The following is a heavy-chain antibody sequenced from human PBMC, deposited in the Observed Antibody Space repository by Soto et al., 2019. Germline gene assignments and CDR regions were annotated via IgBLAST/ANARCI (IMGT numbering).Heavy chain of an antibody. CDR3: ARALDDFWSGYTKYYYYYYMDV. V-gene: IGHV3-7*01. Sequence: PGGSLRLSCAASGFTFSSYWMSWVRQAPGKGLEWVANIKQDGSEKYYVDSVKGRFTISRDNAKNSLYLQMNSLRAEDTAVYYCARALDDFWSGYTKYYYYYYMDVWGKGTTVTVSS. D-gene: IGHD3-3*01. CDR2: IKQDGSEK. J-gene: IGHJ6*03. CDR1: GFTFSSYW.